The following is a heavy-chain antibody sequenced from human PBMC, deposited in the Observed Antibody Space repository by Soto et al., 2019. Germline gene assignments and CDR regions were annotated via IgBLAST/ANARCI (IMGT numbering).Heavy chain of an antibody. D-gene: IGHD2-2*01. J-gene: IGHJ6*02. CDR3: ARFVVPAAMSYYYYYGMDV. CDR2: IYPGDSDT. Sequence: GESLKISCKGSGYSFTSYWISWVRQMPGKGLEWMGSIYPGDSDTRYSPSFQGQVTISADKSISTAYLQWSSLKASDTAMYYCARFVVPAAMSYYYYYGMDVWGQGTTVTVSS. V-gene: IGHV5-51*01. CDR1: GYSFTSYW.